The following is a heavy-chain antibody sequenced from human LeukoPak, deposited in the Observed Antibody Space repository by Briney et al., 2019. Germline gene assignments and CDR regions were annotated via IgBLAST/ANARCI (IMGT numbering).Heavy chain of an antibody. J-gene: IGHJ4*02. CDR1: GYTFTSYA. CDR3: AREHKYSSSWYPAY. D-gene: IGHD6-13*01. CDR2: MNADNGGT. Sequence: ASVKVSCKASGYTFTSYAMHWVRQAPGQRLEWVGWMNADNGGTIYSQKFQGRVTITRDTSASTAYVELSSLTSEDTAVYYCAREHKYSSSWYPAYWGQGTLVTVSS. V-gene: IGHV1-3*01.